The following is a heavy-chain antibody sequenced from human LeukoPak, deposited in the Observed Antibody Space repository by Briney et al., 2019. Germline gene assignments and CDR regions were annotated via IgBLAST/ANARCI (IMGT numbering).Heavy chain of an antibody. Sequence: GGSLRLSCAAPGFTFRIYGMNWVRQAPGKGLEWVSGISPGGEIPYYADSVKGRFTISRDNSKDTVSLQMHSLRAEDTATYYCAKDDGWLHYYHWGQGTLVTVSS. CDR1: GFTFRIYG. D-gene: IGHD3-10*01. CDR3: AKDDGWLHYYH. CDR2: ISPGGEIP. V-gene: IGHV3-23*01. J-gene: IGHJ4*02.